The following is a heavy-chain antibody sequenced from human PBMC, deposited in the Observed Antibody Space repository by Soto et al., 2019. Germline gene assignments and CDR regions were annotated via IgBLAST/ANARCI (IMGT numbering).Heavy chain of an antibody. D-gene: IGHD3-10*01. J-gene: IGHJ6*02. V-gene: IGHV4-34*01. CDR2: INHSGST. CDR3: ARVSGIYYYGMDV. CDR1: GGSFSGYY. Sequence: PSETLSLTCAVYGGSFSGYYWSWIRPPPGKGLEWIGEINHSGSTNYNPSLKSRVTISVDTSKNQVSLKLSSVTAADTAVYYCARVSGIYYYGMDVWGQGTTVTVS.